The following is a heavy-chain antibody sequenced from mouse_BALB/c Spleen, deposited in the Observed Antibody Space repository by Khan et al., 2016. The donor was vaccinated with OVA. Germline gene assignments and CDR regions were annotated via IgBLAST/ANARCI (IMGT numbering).Heavy chain of an antibody. Sequence: QVQLQQSGAELVRPGASVKLSCKTSGYIFTSYWIHWVKQRSGQGLEWIARIYPGTDNTYYNQKLKDKASLTADKSSSTAYLQLSSLKSEDSAVYFCAREEALYYFDYWGQGTTLTVSA. CDR2: IYPGTDNT. V-gene: IGHV1S132*01. CDR1: GYIFTSYW. J-gene: IGHJ2*01. D-gene: IGHD1-1*01. CDR3: AREEALYYFDY.